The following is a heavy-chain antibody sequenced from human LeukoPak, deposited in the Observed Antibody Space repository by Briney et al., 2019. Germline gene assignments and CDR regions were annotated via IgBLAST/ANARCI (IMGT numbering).Heavy chain of an antibody. CDR2: INSDGSST. D-gene: IGHD1-26*01. V-gene: IGHV3-74*01. Sequence: GGSLRLSCAASGFTFSSYWMHWVRQAPGKGLVWVSRINSDGSSTSYADSVKGRFTISRDNAKNALYLQMNSLRAEDTAVYYCARGRGVGATTFDYWGQGTLVTVSS. CDR1: GFTFSSYW. CDR3: ARGRGVGATTFDY. J-gene: IGHJ4*02.